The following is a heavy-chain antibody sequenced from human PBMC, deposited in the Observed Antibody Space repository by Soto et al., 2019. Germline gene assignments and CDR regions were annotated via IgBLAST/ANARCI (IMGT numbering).Heavy chain of an antibody. J-gene: IGHJ4*02. V-gene: IGHV3-30*18. CDR1: GFTFSSYG. D-gene: IGHD6-19*01. Sequence: QVQLVESGGGVVQPGRSLRLSCAASGFTFSSYGMHWVRQAPGKGLEWVAVISYDGSNKYYADSVKGRFTISRDNCKNTLYLQMNSLRAEDTAVYYCAKDRQDSSGWYYFDYWGQGTLVTVSS. CDR3: AKDRQDSSGWYYFDY. CDR2: ISYDGSNK.